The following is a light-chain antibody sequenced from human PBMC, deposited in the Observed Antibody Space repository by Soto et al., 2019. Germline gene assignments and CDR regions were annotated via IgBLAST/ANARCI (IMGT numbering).Light chain of an antibody. CDR1: SSDIGGYNY. Sequence: QSVLTQPPSASGSPGQSVTISCTGTSSDIGGYNYVSWYQQHPGKAPKLIIYDVKKRPSGIPDRFSGSKSGNTASLTVSGLQAEYEADYSCSSYTGTNNFDVFGNGTKVTVL. CDR2: DVK. CDR3: SSYTGTNNFDV. J-gene: IGLJ1*01. V-gene: IGLV2-8*01.